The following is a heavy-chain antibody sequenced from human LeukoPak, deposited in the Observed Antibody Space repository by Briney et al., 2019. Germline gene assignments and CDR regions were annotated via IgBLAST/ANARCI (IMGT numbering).Heavy chain of an antibody. CDR1: GFTFSSYA. CDR3: AKDNRRDIVVVPAAIGY. D-gene: IGHD2-2*02. J-gene: IGHJ4*02. V-gene: IGHV3-23*01. Sequence: GGSLRLSCAASGFTFSSYAMSWVRQAPGKGLEWVSAISGSGGSTYYADSVKGRFTISRDNSKNTLYLQMNSLRAEDTAVYYCAKDNRRDIVVVPAAIGYWGQGTLVTVSS. CDR2: ISGSGGST.